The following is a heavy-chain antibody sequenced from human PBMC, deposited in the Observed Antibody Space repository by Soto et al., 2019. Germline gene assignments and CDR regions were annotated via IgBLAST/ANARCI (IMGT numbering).Heavy chain of an antibody. D-gene: IGHD3-16*01. J-gene: IGHJ4*02. CDR3: EGAGACPPEGLGY. Sequence: QVQLVESGGGVVQPGRSLRLSCAASGFTFSSFAMHWVRQAPGKGLEWLAVISSDGVNYYYAESVKGRFTISRDNSKNTRNLRIIVVCNDDTAVYYCEGAGACPPEGLGYCGQGTLVSVSS. CDR1: GFTFSSFA. V-gene: IGHV3-30-3*01. CDR2: ISSDGVNY.